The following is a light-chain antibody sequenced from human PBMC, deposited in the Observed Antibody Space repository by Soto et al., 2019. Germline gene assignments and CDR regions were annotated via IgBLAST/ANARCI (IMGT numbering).Light chain of an antibody. V-gene: IGLV2-23*02. CDR2: EVS. Sequence: QSALTQPASVSGSPGQSITISCTGTSSDVGSYNLVSWYQQHPGKAPKLIISEVSKRPSGISDRFSGSKSGSTASLTISGLQAEDEADYSCCSYAGTSTHTVFGGGTQLTVL. CDR1: SSDVGSYNL. CDR3: CSYAGTSTHTV. J-gene: IGLJ7*01.